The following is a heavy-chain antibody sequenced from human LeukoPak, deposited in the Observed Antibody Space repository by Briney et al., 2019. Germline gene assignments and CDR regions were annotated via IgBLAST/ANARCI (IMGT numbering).Heavy chain of an antibody. D-gene: IGHD6-6*01. CDR3: ARTFSSSSSDWFDP. CDR1: GYSFPSYW. Sequence: PGESLKISCKGSGYSFPSYWIGWVRQMPGKGLEWMGRIDPSDSYTNYSPSFQGHVTISADKSISTAYLQWSSLKASDTAMYYCARTFSSSSSDWFDPWGQGTLVTVSS. V-gene: IGHV5-10-1*01. J-gene: IGHJ5*02. CDR2: IDPSDSYT.